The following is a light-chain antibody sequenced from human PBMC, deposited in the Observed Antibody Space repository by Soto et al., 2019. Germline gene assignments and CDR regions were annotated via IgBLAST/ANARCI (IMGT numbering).Light chain of an antibody. Sequence: EIVLTQSPGTLSLSPGERATLSCRASQSVSSTYLAWYQLKPGQAPRLLIYGASSRATGIPHRFSGSGSGTDFTLTISRLEPEDFGVYYCQQYGSSPPLTFGGGTKVEI. CDR2: GAS. CDR3: QQYGSSPPLT. J-gene: IGKJ4*01. V-gene: IGKV3-20*01. CDR1: QSVSSTY.